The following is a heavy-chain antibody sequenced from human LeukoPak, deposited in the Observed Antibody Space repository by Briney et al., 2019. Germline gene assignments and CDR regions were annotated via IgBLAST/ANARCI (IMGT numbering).Heavy chain of an antibody. CDR1: GYTFTSYA. Sequence: RASVKVSCKASGYTFTSYAVQWVRQAPGQRREWVGWINARNGNTKYSQKSQGRRPITRDTPASTAYMELSTLSSEDTAVYYCAREGVQAYYFDYRGQGTLVTVSS. V-gene: IGHV1-3*01. CDR2: INARNGNT. J-gene: IGHJ4*02. CDR3: AREGVQAYYFDY.